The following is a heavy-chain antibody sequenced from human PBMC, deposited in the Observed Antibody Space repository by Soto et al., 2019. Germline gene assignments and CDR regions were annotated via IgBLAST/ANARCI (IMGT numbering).Heavy chain of an antibody. V-gene: IGHV3-11*01. CDR3: ARGHYGLDV. J-gene: IGHJ6*02. Sequence: VGSLRLSCAASGFTFSDHYMSWIRQAPGKGLEWVSYIYNSASTIYYADSMKGRFTISRDNAKNTLYLQMNSLRTDDTAVYYCARGHYGLDVWGPGNTVTVSS. CDR1: GFTFSDHY. CDR2: IYNSASTI.